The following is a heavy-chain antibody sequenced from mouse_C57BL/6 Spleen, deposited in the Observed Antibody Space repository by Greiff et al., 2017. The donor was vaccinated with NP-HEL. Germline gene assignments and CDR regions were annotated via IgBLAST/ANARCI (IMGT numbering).Heavy chain of an antibody. Sequence: VQLKQPGAELVMPGASVKLSCKASGYTFTSYWMHWVKQRPGQGLEWIGEIDPSDSYTNYNQKFKGKSTLTVDKSSSTAYMQLSSLTSEDSAVYYCASQYGYDGFAYWGQGTLVTVSA. CDR2: IDPSDSYT. CDR3: ASQYGYDGFAY. J-gene: IGHJ3*01. V-gene: IGHV1-69*01. CDR1: GYTFTSYW. D-gene: IGHD2-2*01.